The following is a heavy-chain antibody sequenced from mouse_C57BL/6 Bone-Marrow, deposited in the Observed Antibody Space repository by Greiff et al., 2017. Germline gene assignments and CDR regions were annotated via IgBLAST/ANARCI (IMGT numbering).Heavy chain of an antibody. Sequence: VKLVESGPGLVQPSQSLSITCTVSGFSLTSYGVHWVRQSPGKGLEWLGVIWSGGSTDYNAAFISSLSISKDNSKSQVFFKMNSLQAEDTAIYYCARKGFHYAMDYWGQGTSVTVSS. CDR2: IWSGGST. CDR3: ARKGFHYAMDY. CDR1: GFSLTSYG. J-gene: IGHJ4*01. V-gene: IGHV2-2*01.